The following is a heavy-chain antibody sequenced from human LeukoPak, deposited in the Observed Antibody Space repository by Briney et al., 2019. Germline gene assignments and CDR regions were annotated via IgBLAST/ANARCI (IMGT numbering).Heavy chain of an antibody. CDR3: AREWGRIAVAGGPGY. Sequence: GESLRLSCEASGFIFSNHGMHWVRQAPGKGLEWLALIWYVGQTKLYADSVKGRFTISRDNSGNTLFLHITRLRVQDTAMFYCAREWGRIAVAGGPGYWGQGALVTVSS. J-gene: IGHJ4*02. CDR1: GFIFSNHG. CDR2: IWYVGQTK. D-gene: IGHD6-19*01. V-gene: IGHV3-33*01.